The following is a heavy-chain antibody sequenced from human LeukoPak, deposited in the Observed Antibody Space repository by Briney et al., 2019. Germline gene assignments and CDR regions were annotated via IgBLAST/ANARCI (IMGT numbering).Heavy chain of an antibody. CDR3: VSHSDSLTSYSFDY. J-gene: IGHJ4*02. Sequence: QPGGSLRLSCAASGFTVSNNYVTWVRQAPGKGLEWVSIIYSDGNTHYADSVKGRFTISRGNSKNTLSLQMNSLRAEDTAVYYCVSHSDSLTSYSFDYWGQGTLVTVSS. CDR1: GFTVSNNY. V-gene: IGHV3-53*01. CDR2: IYSDGNT. D-gene: IGHD3-9*01.